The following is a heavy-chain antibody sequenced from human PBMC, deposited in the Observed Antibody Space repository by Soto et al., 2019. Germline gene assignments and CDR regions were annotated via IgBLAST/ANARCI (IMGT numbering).Heavy chain of an antibody. CDR2: ISGSGGST. Sequence: GGSLRLSCAASGFTFSSYAMSWVRQAPGKGLEWVSAISGSGGSTYYADSVKGRFTISRDNSKNTLYLQMNSLRAEDTAVYYCATEDYYYDSSGYADYWGQGTLVTVSS. V-gene: IGHV3-23*01. J-gene: IGHJ4*02. CDR3: ATEDYYYDSSGYADY. D-gene: IGHD3-22*01. CDR1: GFTFSSYA.